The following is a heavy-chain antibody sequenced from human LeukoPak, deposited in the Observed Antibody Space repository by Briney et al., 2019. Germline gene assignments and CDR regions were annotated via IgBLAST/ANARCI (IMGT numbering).Heavy chain of an antibody. J-gene: IGHJ6*04. V-gene: IGHV4-59*01. CDR3: ARDSGYSSGWYEEDV. CDR2: IYHSGST. D-gene: IGHD6-19*01. CDR1: GGSFSGYY. Sequence: SETLSLTCAVYGGSFSGYYWSWIRQPPGKGLEWIGYIYHSGSTKYKSSLKSRVTISIDTSKKQFSLKLRSVTAADTAVYYCARDSGYSSGWYEEDVWGKGTTLIVSS.